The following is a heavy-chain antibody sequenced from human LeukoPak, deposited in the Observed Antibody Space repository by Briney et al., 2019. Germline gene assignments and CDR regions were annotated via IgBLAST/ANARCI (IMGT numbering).Heavy chain of an antibody. CDR2: IYHSEIT. V-gene: IGHV4-30-4*01. Sequence: PSQTLSLTCTVSGGSISSGDYYWSWIRQPPGQGLEWIGYIYHSEITYYNPSLKSRVTMSVDTSKNQFSLKLSSVTAADTAVYYCARATIVPAAINWFDPWGQGTLVTVSS. CDR3: ARATIVPAAINWFDP. J-gene: IGHJ5*02. CDR1: GGSISSGDYY. D-gene: IGHD2-2*02.